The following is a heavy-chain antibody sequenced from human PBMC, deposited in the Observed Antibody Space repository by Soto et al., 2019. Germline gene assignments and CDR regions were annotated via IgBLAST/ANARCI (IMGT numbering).Heavy chain of an antibody. Sequence: GGSLRLSCTPSGFTFSNHWMAWVRQAPGKGLEWVANIKYDGSEDYYVDSVEGRYTISRDNAKNSLHLQMNSLRAENTAVYDCAIDSPRRYDYWGQGTLVTV. J-gene: IGHJ4*02. D-gene: IGHD4-17*01. CDR2: IKYDGSED. CDR1: GFTFSNHW. CDR3: AIDSPRRYDY. V-gene: IGHV3-7*01.